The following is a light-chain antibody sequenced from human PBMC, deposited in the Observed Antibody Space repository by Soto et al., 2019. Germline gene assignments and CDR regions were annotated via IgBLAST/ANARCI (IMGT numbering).Light chain of an antibody. CDR2: RDD. CDR3: AAWDDSLRAPV. CDR1: SSNIGSNY. J-gene: IGLJ2*01. Sequence: QSVLTQPPSASATPGQRITISCFGSSSNIGSNYGYWYQQLPGTAPKLLISRDDERPSGVPDRFSGSESGTSASLAISGVRSEDEADYFCAAWDDSLRAPVFGGGTKLTVL. V-gene: IGLV1-47*01.